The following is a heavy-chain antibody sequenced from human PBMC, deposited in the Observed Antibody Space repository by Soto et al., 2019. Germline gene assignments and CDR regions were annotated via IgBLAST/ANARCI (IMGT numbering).Heavy chain of an antibody. Sequence: AGSLRPSCAASGFTFSSDAMSWVRQAPGKGPEWVSALSGSGGSTYHADSVKGRFTISRDNSKSTLYLQMNSLRAEDTAVYYWAKLGPYYLDYWGQGTLVTASS. J-gene: IGHJ4*02. CDR2: LSGSGGST. V-gene: IGHV3-23*01. CDR3: AKLGPYYLDY. CDR1: GFTFSSDA.